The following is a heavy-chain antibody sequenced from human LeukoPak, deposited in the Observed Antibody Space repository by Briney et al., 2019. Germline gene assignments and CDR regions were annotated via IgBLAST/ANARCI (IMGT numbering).Heavy chain of an antibody. CDR2: IASDGNDQ. J-gene: IGHJ6*02. CDR1: GFTFNRYA. Sequence: GRSLRLSCAASGFTFNRYAIHWVRQAPGKGLEWVTVIASDGNDQHYADSVKGRFTISRDNSKNTVFLQMNSLRIEDTAVYYCTRDLMDYDVSTGLHHYYMDVWGQGTTVTVSS. V-gene: IGHV3-30-3*01. CDR3: TRDLMDYDVSTGLHHYYMDV. D-gene: IGHD3-9*01.